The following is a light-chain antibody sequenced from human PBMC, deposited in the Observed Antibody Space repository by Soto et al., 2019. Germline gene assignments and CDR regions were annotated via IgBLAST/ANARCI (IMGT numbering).Light chain of an antibody. Sequence: EIVLTQSPGTLSLSPGERATLSCRASPSVSSSFLAWYQQKPGQAPRLLIYGASSRATGIPDRFSGSGSGTDFTLTISRLEAEDFAVYYCQQYGSSPPWTCGQGTKVEIK. CDR2: GAS. V-gene: IGKV3-20*01. CDR1: PSVSSSF. J-gene: IGKJ1*01. CDR3: QQYGSSPPWT.